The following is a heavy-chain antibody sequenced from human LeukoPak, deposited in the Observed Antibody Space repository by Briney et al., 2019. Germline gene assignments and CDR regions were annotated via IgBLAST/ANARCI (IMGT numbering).Heavy chain of an antibody. J-gene: IGHJ4*02. CDR2: ISAYNGRT. V-gene: IGHV1-18*01. Sequence: GASVKVSCKASGYTFTSYGISWVRQAPGQGLEWMGWISAYNGRTRYVQKVQDRVTVTTDTSTSTAYMELRSLRSDDTAVYYCARDLTHRRNYDNSGYQIVPAFWGQGTLVTVSS. CDR1: GYTFTSYG. CDR3: ARDLTHRRNYDNSGYQIVPAF. D-gene: IGHD3-22*01.